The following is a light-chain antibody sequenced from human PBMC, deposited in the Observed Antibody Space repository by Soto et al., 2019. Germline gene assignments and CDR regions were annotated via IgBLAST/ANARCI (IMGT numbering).Light chain of an antibody. J-gene: IGLJ3*02. CDR2: DVT. CDR3: CSYAGSYTLV. CDR1: SSDIGGYNY. V-gene: IGLV2-11*01. Sequence: QSVLTQPRSVSGSPGQSVTISCTGTSSDIGGYNYVSWYQQHPGKAPKLMIYDVTKRPSGVPDRFSGSKSGNTASLTISGLQGEDEANYYCCSYAGSYTLVFGGGTQLTVL.